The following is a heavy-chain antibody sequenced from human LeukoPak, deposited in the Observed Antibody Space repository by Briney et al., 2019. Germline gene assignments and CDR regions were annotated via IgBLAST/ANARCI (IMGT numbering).Heavy chain of an antibody. CDR3: ARRGYCTNGVCAAYYYYMDV. Sequence: PGGSLTLSCVASGFPFTSYWMSCVRQAPGKGLEWVANIKLDGSEIYYVDSVKGRFTISRDNAKNSLYLQMNSLRAEDTAVYYCARRGYCTNGVCAAYYYYMDVWGKGTTVTVSS. V-gene: IGHV3-7*01. CDR1: GFPFTSYW. D-gene: IGHD2-8*01. J-gene: IGHJ6*03. CDR2: IKLDGSEI.